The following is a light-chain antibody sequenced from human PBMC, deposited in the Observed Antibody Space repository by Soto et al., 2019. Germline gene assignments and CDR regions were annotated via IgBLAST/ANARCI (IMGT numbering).Light chain of an antibody. V-gene: IGKV1-12*01. J-gene: IGKJ4*01. Sequence: DIQLTQSPSSVSASIGDRVTMTCRASQGVTRWLAWYQQKPGRAPKLLIYTASSLQTGVPSRFSASGFGTDFTLTISSLQPEDFATYYGQQANTFPLTVGGGTKVEIK. CDR2: TAS. CDR1: QGVTRW. CDR3: QQANTFPLT.